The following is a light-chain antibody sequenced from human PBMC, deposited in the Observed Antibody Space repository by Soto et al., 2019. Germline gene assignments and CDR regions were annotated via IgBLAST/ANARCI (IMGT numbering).Light chain of an antibody. V-gene: IGKV1-17*03. CDR3: LQHDKYPYT. Sequence: DIQMTQSPSAMSASVGDEVTITCRASQDITNYLVWFQQRPGKVPRRLIHAASALQSGVPARFSASGSGTEFTLTINSLQPEDFATYYCLQHDKYPYTFGQGTKLEIK. CDR2: AAS. J-gene: IGKJ2*01. CDR1: QDITNY.